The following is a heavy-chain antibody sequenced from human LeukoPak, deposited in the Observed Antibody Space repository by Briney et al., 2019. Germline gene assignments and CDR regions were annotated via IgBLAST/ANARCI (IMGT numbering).Heavy chain of an antibody. CDR3: ARPRRDGYNSDAFDI. CDR1: GDSTSSYY. J-gene: IGHJ3*02. CDR2: IFYSGST. V-gene: IGHV4-59*01. Sequence: PSQTLSLTCSVSGDSTSSYYWSWIRQPPGKGLEWIGSIFYSGSTNYNPSLKSRVTMSVDTSKNQFSLKLNSVTAADTAVYFCARPRRDGYNSDAFDIWGQGTMVTVSS. D-gene: IGHD5-24*01.